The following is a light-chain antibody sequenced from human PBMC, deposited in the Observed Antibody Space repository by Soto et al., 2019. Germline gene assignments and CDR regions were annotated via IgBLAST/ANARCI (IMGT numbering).Light chain of an antibody. V-gene: IGKV1-5*01. CDR1: QNIFFR. J-gene: IGKJ2*01. CDR2: DAV. Sequence: DIQMTQSPSSVSASVGDRVTISCRTSQNIFFRLAWYQQKPGKAPKLLVFDAVNLQNGVPSRFSGSGSGTDFTLTITSLEPEDFAVYYCQQYGRLPPYTFGQGTKLEIK. CDR3: QQYGRLPPYT.